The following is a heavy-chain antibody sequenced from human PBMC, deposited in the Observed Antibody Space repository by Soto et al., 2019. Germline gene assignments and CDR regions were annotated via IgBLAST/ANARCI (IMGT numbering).Heavy chain of an antibody. CDR2: IYPGDSDT. V-gene: IGHV5-51*01. CDR3: ARQKRYFDWYRDYYGMDV. J-gene: IGHJ6*02. CDR1: GYSFTSYW. D-gene: IGHD3-9*01. Sequence: PGESLKISCKGSGYSFTSYWIGWVRQMPGKGLEWMGIIYPGDSDTRYSPSFQGRVTISADKSISTAYLQWSSLKASDTAMYYCARQKRYFDWYRDYYGMDVWGQGTTVTVSS.